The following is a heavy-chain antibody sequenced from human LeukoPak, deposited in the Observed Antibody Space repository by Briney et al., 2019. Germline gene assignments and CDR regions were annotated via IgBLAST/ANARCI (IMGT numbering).Heavy chain of an antibody. D-gene: IGHD5-24*01. Sequence: GSLRLSCAASGFTFDDYSMHWVRQAPGKGLEWVSLITWDATKTYYADSVRGRFTVSRDDSKNSLYLQMNSLTTEDTALYYCAKGRIPGTTSTFNYFDYWGQGTLVSVSS. CDR1: GFTFDDYS. CDR3: AKGRIPGTTSTFNYFDY. V-gene: IGHV3-43*01. CDR2: ITWDATKT. J-gene: IGHJ4*02.